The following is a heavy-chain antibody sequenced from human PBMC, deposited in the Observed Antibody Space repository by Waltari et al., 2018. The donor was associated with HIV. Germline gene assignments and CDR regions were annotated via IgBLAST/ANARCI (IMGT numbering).Heavy chain of an antibody. D-gene: IGHD6-19*01. CDR3: ATCNIGSGWYLKSPIRI. V-gene: IGHV3-23*05. CDR1: GLNFATSG. CDR2: IISRVSRT. J-gene: IGHJ4*02. Sequence: VQMLESGGDLVQPGGSLRLSCAVSGLNFATSGLGWVRQAPGKGLEWMSAIISRVSRTYYAESVNVPLIISRDNSKKTVTLQLKNLRLGDTAMYYCATCNIGSGWYLKSPIRIWGQGTLVTVS.